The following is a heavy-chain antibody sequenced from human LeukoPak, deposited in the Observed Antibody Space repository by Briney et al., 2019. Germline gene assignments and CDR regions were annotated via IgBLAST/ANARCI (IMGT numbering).Heavy chain of an antibody. CDR2: ISGSGGST. D-gene: IGHD1-26*01. V-gene: IGHV3-23*01. Sequence: GGSLRLSCAASGFTFSNAWMSWVRQAPGKGLEWVSAISGSGGSTYYADSVKGRFTISRDNSKNTLYLQMNSLRAEDTAVYYCAKPPLGGSYHPFDYWGQGTLVTVSS. J-gene: IGHJ4*02. CDR3: AKPPLGGSYHPFDY. CDR1: GFTFSNAW.